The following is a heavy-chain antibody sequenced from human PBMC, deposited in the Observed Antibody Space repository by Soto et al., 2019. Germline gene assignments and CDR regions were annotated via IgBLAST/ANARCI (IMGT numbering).Heavy chain of an antibody. CDR1: GYTFTSYG. J-gene: IGHJ4*02. Sequence: GASVKVSCKASGYTFTSYGISWVRQAPGQGLEWMGWISAYNGNRNYAQKLQGRVTMTTDTSTSTAYMEVRSLRSDDTAVYYCARDYWEYQLLSASVYWGQGTLVTVSS. CDR3: ARDYWEYQLLSASVY. D-gene: IGHD2-2*01. V-gene: IGHV1-18*01. CDR2: ISAYNGNR.